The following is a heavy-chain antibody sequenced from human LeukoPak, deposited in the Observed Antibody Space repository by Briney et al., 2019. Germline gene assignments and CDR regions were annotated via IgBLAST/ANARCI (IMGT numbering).Heavy chain of an antibody. Sequence: SQTLSLTCAISGDTVSSNSAAWNWVRQSPSRGLEWLGRTYYRSKWYNDYALSVKSRIIINPDTSNNQFSLQLDSVTPEDTAVYYCARSGITMVRGVIMRYYYYYYMDVWGKGTTVTISS. V-gene: IGHV6-1*01. CDR2: TYYRSKWYN. D-gene: IGHD3-10*01. CDR3: ARSGITMVRGVIMRYYYYYYMDV. CDR1: GDTVSSNSAA. J-gene: IGHJ6*03.